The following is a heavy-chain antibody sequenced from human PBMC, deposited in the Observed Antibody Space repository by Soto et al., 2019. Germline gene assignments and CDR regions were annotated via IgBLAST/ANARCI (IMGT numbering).Heavy chain of an antibody. CDR2: IIPIFGTA. V-gene: IGHV1-69*13. CDR3: GRGLYYYDSSGYNFDY. CDR1: GGTFSSYA. D-gene: IGHD3-22*01. Sequence: SVKVSCKASGGTFSSYAISWVRQAPGQGLEWMGGIIPIFGTANYAQKFQGRVTITADESTSTAYMELSSLRSEDTAVYYCGRGLYYYDSSGYNFDYWGQGTLVTVSS. J-gene: IGHJ4*02.